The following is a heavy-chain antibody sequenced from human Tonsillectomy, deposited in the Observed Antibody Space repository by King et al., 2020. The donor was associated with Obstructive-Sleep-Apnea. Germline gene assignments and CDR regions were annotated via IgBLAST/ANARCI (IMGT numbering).Heavy chain of an antibody. CDR3: STGAKRRAMDV. CDR2: IKNRSDGGGI. V-gene: IGHV3-15*01. CDR1: GFSFSGGR. Sequence: VQLVESGGGLVKPGGSLRLSCVASGFSFSGGRMSWGRQGSGKGRELVGRIKNRSDGGGIEEAAGGEGRFPISRDDSKDTLYFQKKSLKIDDTAVYFCSTGAKRRAMDVWGQGTTVTVSS. D-gene: IGHD1-26*01. J-gene: IGHJ6*02.